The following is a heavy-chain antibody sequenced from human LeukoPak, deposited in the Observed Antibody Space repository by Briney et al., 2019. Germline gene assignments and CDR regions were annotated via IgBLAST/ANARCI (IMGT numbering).Heavy chain of an antibody. V-gene: IGHV1-18*01. CDR3: ARRGDGYNQVYYYGMDV. CDR2: ISAYNGNT. J-gene: IGHJ6*02. CDR1: GYTFTSYG. D-gene: IGHD5-24*01. Sequence: ASVKVSCKASGYTFTSYGISWVRQAPGQGLEWMGWISAYNGNTNYAQKLQGRVTMTTDTSTSTAYMELSSLRSEDTAVYYCARRGDGYNQVYYYGMDVWGQGTTVTVSS.